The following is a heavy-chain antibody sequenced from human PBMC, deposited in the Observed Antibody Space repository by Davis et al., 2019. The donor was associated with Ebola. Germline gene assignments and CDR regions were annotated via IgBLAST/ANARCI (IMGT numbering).Heavy chain of an antibody. CDR3: ARVLRGYSGYDRYGMDV. D-gene: IGHD5-12*01. V-gene: IGHV3-11*04. CDR1: GFTFSDYY. Sequence: GESLKISCAASGFTFSDYYMSWIRQAPGKGLEWVSYISSSGRTIYYADSVKGRFTISRDNAKNTLYLQMNSLRAEDTAVYYCARVLRGYSGYDRYGMDVWGQGTTVTVSS. J-gene: IGHJ6*02. CDR2: ISSSGRTI.